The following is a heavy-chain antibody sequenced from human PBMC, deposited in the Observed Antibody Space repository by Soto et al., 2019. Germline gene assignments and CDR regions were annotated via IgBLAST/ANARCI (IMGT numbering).Heavy chain of an antibody. CDR3: ARDFTAGAIYNDVYYYGMDV. Sequence: PGGSLRLSCAASGFSFNNYGMHWVRQAPGKGLEWVAVSWYDGSQTRYADSVRGRFTISRDNFQNTLYLHMDSLKAEDTAMYYCARDFTAGAIYNDVYYYGMDVWGRGTTVTVSS. D-gene: IGHD1-1*01. CDR2: SWYDGSQT. J-gene: IGHJ6*01. V-gene: IGHV3-33*01. CDR1: GFSFNNYG.